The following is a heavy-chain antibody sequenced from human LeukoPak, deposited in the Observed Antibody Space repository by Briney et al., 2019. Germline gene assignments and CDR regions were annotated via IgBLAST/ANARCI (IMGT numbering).Heavy chain of an antibody. CDR2: IYPGDSDS. J-gene: IGHJ4*02. Sequence: GESLKISCQGSGYSFSNYWIAWVRQMPGKGPEWMAIIYPGDSDSRYSPSFQGHVTISADKSINTAYLHWNSLEASDSAIYYCARRDGNESAYWGQGTLVTVSS. V-gene: IGHV5-51*01. CDR1: GYSFSNYW. CDR3: ARRDGNESAY.